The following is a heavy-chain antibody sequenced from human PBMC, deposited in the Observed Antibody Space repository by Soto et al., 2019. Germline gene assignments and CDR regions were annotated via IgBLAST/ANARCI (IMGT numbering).Heavy chain of an antibody. Sequence: GGSLRLSCVASGFFLRDFGMHWVRQAPGKGLEWVADIRYDGSNIYYADSVKGRFTISRDNSKNTLYLQMDSLRAEDTAVYYCARAGVGATVYFGYLAYWGQGALVTVSS. CDR2: IRYDGSNI. CDR3: ARAGVGATVYFGYLAY. CDR1: GFFLRDFG. V-gene: IGHV3-33*01. D-gene: IGHD1-26*01. J-gene: IGHJ4*02.